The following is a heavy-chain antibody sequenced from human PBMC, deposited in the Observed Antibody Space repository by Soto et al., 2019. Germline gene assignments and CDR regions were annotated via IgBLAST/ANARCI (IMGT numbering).Heavy chain of an antibody. CDR2: ISYDGSNK. CDR3: ARDPGDIVVVPAAFFDY. Sequence: GGSLRLSCAASGFTFSSYAMHWVRQAPGKGLEWVAVISYDGSNKYYADSVKGRFTISRDNSKNTLYLQMNSLRAEDTAVYYCARDPGDIVVVPAAFFDYWGQGTLVTVSS. CDR1: GFTFSSYA. V-gene: IGHV3-30-3*01. D-gene: IGHD2-2*01. J-gene: IGHJ4*02.